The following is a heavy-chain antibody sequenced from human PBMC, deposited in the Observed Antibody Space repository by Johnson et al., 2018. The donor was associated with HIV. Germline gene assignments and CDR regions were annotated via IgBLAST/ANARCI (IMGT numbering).Heavy chain of an antibody. Sequence: VQLVESGGGLVQPGGSLRLSCAASGFTFSSHWMHWVRQAPGKGLVWVSGINWNGGSTGYADSVKGRFTISRDNAKNSLYLQMNSLRAEDTALYYCAREGIVGATDDAFDIWGQGTMVTVSS. D-gene: IGHD1-26*01. CDR1: GFTFSSHW. CDR2: INWNGGST. CDR3: AREGIVGATDDAFDI. V-gene: IGHV3-20*04. J-gene: IGHJ3*02.